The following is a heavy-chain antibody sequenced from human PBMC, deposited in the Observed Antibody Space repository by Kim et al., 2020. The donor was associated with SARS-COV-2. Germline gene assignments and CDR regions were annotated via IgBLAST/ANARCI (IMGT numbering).Heavy chain of an antibody. Sequence: ASVKVSCKASGYTFTSYAMHWVRQAPGQRLEWMGWINAGNGNTKYSQKFQGRVTITRDTSASTAYMELSSLRSEDTAVYYCARDRYRRWQWPTVFDYWGQGTLVTVSS. CDR1: GYTFTSYA. V-gene: IGHV1-3*01. J-gene: IGHJ4*02. CDR2: INAGNGNT. CDR3: ARDRYRRWQWPTVFDY. D-gene: IGHD6-19*01.